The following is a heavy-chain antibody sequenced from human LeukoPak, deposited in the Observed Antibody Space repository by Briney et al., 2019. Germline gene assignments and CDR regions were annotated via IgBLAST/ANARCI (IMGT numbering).Heavy chain of an antibody. CDR2: ISAYSGHT. J-gene: IGHJ4*02. CDR1: GYTSTNFG. Sequence: ASVKVSCKASGYTSTNFGITWVRQAPGQGLEWMGWISAYSGHTNYAQKLQGRVTMTTDTSTSTAYMELRSLRSDDTAVYYCARDRAGGSCQEWGQGTLVTVSS. D-gene: IGHD2-15*01. CDR3: ARDRAGGSCQE. V-gene: IGHV1-18*01.